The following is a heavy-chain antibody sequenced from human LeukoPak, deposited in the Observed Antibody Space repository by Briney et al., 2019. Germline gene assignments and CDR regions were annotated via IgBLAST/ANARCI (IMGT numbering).Heavy chain of an antibody. J-gene: IGHJ4*02. Sequence: PGGSLRLSCAASGFTFSSYSMNWVRQAPGKGLEWVSSISSSSSYIYYADSVKGRFTISRDIAKNSLYLQMNSLRAEDTAVYYCARDLAAVAAPFDYWGQGTLVTVSS. D-gene: IGHD6-19*01. V-gene: IGHV3-21*01. CDR1: GFTFSSYS. CDR3: ARDLAAVAAPFDY. CDR2: ISSSSSYI.